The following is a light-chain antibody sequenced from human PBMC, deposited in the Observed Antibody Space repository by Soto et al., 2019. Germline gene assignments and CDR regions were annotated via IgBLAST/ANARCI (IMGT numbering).Light chain of an antibody. Sequence: SYELTQPPSVSVAPGQTARITCGESNIGSKSVHWYQQKPGQAPVLVVSHDSDRPSGIPERFSGSKSGNTASLTISGLQSEDEADYYCSSYTRSATRVFGRGTKLTVL. J-gene: IGLJ2*01. V-gene: IGLV3-21*02. CDR2: HDS. CDR1: NIGSKS. CDR3: SSYTRSATRV.